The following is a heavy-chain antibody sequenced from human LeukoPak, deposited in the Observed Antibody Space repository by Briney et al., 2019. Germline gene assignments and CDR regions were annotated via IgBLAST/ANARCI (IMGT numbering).Heavy chain of an antibody. D-gene: IGHD4-11*01. CDR2: IYFGGNT. CDR3: ARDMVHDYSDYANAFNI. J-gene: IGHJ3*02. CDR1: GGSISSNNYY. Sequence: PSETLSLTCTVSGGSISSNNYYWGWIRQPPGKGLEWIGSIYFGGNTYYNPSLQSRVTLSLDTSKNQFSLKLTSVTAADTAVYYCARDMVHDYSDYANAFNIWGQGTMVTVSS. V-gene: IGHV4-39*07.